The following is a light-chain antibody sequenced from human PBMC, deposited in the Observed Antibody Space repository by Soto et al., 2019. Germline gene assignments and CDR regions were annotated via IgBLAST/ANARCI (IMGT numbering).Light chain of an antibody. V-gene: IGKV3-11*01. CDR2: DAV. Sequence: EIVLTQSPAYLSLTPGERVTLSCRASQSITSYLAWYQKKPGQTPRLLIYDAVNRATGVPDRFSGGGSGTDFTLTISSLEAEDSAVNYCQQRSNWPPEFTFGQGTRVEIK. J-gene: IGKJ2*01. CDR3: QQRSNWPPEFT. CDR1: QSITSY.